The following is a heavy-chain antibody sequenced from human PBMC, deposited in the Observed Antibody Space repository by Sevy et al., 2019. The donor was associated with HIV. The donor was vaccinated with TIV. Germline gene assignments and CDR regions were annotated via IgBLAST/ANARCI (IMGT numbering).Heavy chain of an antibody. D-gene: IGHD3-3*02. CDR2: ITNSGATK. Sequence: GGSLRLSCAASGFSFSIYSMNWVRQAPGKGLEWLSSITNSGATKYYAESVKDRFTISRDNAKNSLYLQMDSLRDEDTAVYYCARDTTVTRIFNYWGQGTLVTVSS. CDR3: ARDTTVTRIFNY. CDR1: GFSFSIYS. J-gene: IGHJ4*02. V-gene: IGHV3-48*02.